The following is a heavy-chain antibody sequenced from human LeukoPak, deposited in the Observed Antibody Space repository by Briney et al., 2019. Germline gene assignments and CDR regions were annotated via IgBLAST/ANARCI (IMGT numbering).Heavy chain of an antibody. CDR2: IYHTGST. D-gene: IGHD2-2*02. Sequence: PSETLSLTCTVSGGSISISNYYRGWIRQPPGKGLEWIGGIYHTGSTHYNPSLKSRVTISVDTSKNQLSLRLTSVTAADTALYYSILGGKLDYWGQGVLVTVSS. J-gene: IGHJ4*02. CDR3: ILGGKLDY. V-gene: IGHV4-39*01. CDR1: GGSISISNYY.